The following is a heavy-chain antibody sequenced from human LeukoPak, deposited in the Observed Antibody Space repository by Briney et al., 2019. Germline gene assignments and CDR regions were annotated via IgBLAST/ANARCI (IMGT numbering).Heavy chain of an antibody. CDR2: ISSSSSYI. Sequence: GGSLRVSCAASGFTFSSYSMNWVRQAQGKGLECVSSISSSSSYIYYADSAKGRFTISRDNAKNSLYLQMNSLRAEDTAVYYCARDRRSAFDIWGQGTMVTVSS. J-gene: IGHJ3*02. CDR3: ARDRRSAFDI. V-gene: IGHV3-21*01. CDR1: GFTFSSYS.